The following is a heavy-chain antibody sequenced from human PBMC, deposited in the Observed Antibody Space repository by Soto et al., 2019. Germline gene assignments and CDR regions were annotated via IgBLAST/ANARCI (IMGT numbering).Heavy chain of an antibody. CDR3: ASTNRRVWRPNWFDP. J-gene: IGHJ5*02. V-gene: IGHV3-7*01. Sequence: EVQLVESGGGLVQPGGSLRLSCAASGFTFSSYWMSWVRQAPGKGLEWVANIKQDGSEKYYVDSVKGRFTISRDNAKNSLYLQMNSLRAEDTAVYYCASTNRRVWRPNWFDPWGQGTLVTVSS. CDR1: GFTFSSYW. D-gene: IGHD2-8*01. CDR2: IKQDGSEK.